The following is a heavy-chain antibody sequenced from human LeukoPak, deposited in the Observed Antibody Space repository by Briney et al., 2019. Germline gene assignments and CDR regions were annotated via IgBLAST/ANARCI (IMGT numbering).Heavy chain of an antibody. J-gene: IGHJ3*02. CDR1: GFTFSSYG. D-gene: IGHD3-10*01. Sequence: PGRPLRLSCAASGFTFSSYGMHWVRQAPGKGLEWVAVISYDGSNKYYADSVKGRFTISRDNSKNTLYLQMNSLRAEDTAVYYCAKDLARGVIIGAFDIWGQGTMVTVSS. CDR3: AKDLARGVIIGAFDI. V-gene: IGHV3-30*18. CDR2: ISYDGSNK.